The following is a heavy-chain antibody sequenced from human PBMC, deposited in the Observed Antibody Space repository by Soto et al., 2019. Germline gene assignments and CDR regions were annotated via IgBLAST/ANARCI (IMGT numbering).Heavy chain of an antibody. J-gene: IGHJ4*02. CDR2: ICSGGTT. D-gene: IGHD1-26*01. CDR1: GFTVSTNC. Sequence: EVQLVESGGGLVQPGGSLRLSCTASGFTVSTNCVSWVRQAPGKGLEWVSVICSGGTTHYADSVRGRFTISRDNSENTVYLQMSGLRAEDTAIYYCARDKEQEVPTARFDYWGLGTLVTVSS. CDR3: ARDKEQEVPTARFDY. V-gene: IGHV3-66*01.